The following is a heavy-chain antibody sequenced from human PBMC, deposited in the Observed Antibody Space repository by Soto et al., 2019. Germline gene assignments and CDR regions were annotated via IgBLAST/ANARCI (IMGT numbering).Heavy chain of an antibody. CDR3: ARGLGSSGWYYPWGGVNI. V-gene: IGHV3-7*01. D-gene: IGHD6-19*01. CDR1: GFTFSDYW. CDR2: IKQDGNEK. Sequence: PGGSLRLSCAVSGFTFSDYWMSWVRQAPGKGLEWVANIKQDGNEKYYVDSVKGRFTISRDNAKNSLYLQMNSLRAEDTAVYYCARGLGSSGWYYPWGGVNIWGQGTMVTVSS. J-gene: IGHJ3*02.